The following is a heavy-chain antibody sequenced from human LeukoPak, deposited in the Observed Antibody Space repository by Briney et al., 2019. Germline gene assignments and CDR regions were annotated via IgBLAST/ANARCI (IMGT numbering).Heavy chain of an antibody. D-gene: IGHD6-13*01. CDR2: IYHSGNT. J-gene: IGHJ4*02. CDR3: VKGEGIAPSGAFEY. V-gene: IGHV4-59*12. CDR1: GDSITSNY. Sequence: SETLSLTCSVSGDSITSNYWSWIRHPPGKGLGWIGFIYHSGNTNYNPSLTTRVPMYADKPQPHISLRLSSAAAADTAVYYCVKGEGIAPSGAFEYWGQGILVTVSS.